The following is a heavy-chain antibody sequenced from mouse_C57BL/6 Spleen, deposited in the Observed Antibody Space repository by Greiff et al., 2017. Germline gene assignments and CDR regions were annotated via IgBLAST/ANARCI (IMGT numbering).Heavy chain of an antibody. CDR3: TRGEDYGSSYGYWYFDV. CDR1: GFTFSSYA. D-gene: IGHD1-1*01. V-gene: IGHV5-9-1*02. J-gene: IGHJ1*03. Sequence: EVNVVESGEGLVKPGGSLKLSCAASGFTFSSYAMSWVRQTPEKRLEWVAYISSGGDYIYYADTVKGRFTISRDNARNTLYLQMSSLKSEDTAMYYCTRGEDYGSSYGYWYFDVWGTGTTVTVSS. CDR2: ISSGGDYI.